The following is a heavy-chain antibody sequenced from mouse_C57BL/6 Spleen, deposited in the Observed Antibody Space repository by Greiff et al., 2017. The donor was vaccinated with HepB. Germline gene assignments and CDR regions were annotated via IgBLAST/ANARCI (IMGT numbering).Heavy chain of an antibody. CDR2: INPGSGGT. CDR1: GYAFTNYL. J-gene: IGHJ2*01. V-gene: IGHV1-54*01. D-gene: IGHD3-2*02. CDR3: ARGGQLRP. Sequence: VQLQQSGAELVRPGTSVKVSCKASGYAFTNYLIEWVKQRPGQGLEWIGVINPGSGGTNYNEKFKGKATLTADKSSSTAYMQRSSLTSEDSAVYFCARGGQLRPWGQGTTLTVSS.